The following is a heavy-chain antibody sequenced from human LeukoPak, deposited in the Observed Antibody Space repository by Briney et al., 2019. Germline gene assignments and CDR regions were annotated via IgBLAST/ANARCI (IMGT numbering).Heavy chain of an antibody. Sequence: GESVTLSCAASGFTFSSFPMHWVRQAPGKGLEYVSAVSYDGGSTYYADSVRGRFTISRDNSKNTLSLQMGSLRAEDTAVYYCVKAILFGSVSYYADWGQGTLVTVPS. D-gene: IGHD3-22*01. V-gene: IGHV3-64D*09. J-gene: IGHJ4*02. CDR3: VKAILFGSVSYYAD. CDR2: VSYDGGST. CDR1: GFTFSSFP.